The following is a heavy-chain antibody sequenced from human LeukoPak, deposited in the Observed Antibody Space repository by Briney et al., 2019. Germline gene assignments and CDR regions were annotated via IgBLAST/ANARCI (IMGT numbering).Heavy chain of an antibody. CDR1: GGTFSSYA. V-gene: IGHV1-69*01. CDR2: IIPIFGTA. D-gene: IGHD2-2*01. Sequence: ASVKVSCKASGGTFSSYAIDWVRQAPGQGLEWMGGIIPIFGTANYAQKFQDRVTITADESTSTAYMELSSLRSEDTAIYYCASRLYCSNTRCRNFPFAYWGQGTLVTVSS. J-gene: IGHJ4*02. CDR3: ASRLYCSNTRCRNFPFAY.